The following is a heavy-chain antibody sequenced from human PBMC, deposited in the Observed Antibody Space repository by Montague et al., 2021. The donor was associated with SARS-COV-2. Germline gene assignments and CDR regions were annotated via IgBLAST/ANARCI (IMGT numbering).Heavy chain of an antibody. CDR2: IYHSGST. CDR3: AKVAGSHDTFDI. CDR1: GYSISTGYY. D-gene: IGHD6-19*01. V-gene: IGHV4-38-2*02. Sequence: SETLSLTCTVSGYSISTGYYWGWIRQPPGKGLEWIGTIYHSGSTYFNPSLKSRATISVDTSKNQFSLTLSSVTAADTAVYYCAKVAGSHDTFDIWGRGTVVTVTS. J-gene: IGHJ3*02.